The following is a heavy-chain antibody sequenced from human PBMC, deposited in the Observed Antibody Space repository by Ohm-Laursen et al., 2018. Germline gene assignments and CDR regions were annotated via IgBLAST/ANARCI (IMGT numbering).Heavy chain of an antibody. CDR2: IYYSGST. D-gene: IGHD3-22*01. CDR3: ARRHYYDSSGYVDY. V-gene: IGHV4-39*01. J-gene: IGHJ4*02. CDR1: GGSISSSSYY. Sequence: SDTLSLTCTVSGGSISSSSYYWGWIRQPPGKGLEWIGSIYYSGSTYYNPSLKSRVTISVDTSKNQFSLKLSSVTAADTAVYYCARRHYYDSSGYVDYWGQGTLVTVSS.